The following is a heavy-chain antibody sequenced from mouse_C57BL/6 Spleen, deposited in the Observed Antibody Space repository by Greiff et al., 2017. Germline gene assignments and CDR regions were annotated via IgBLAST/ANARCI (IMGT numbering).Heavy chain of an antibody. CDR1: GFNIKDDY. Sequence: VQLQQSGAELVRPGASVKLSCTASGFNIKDDYMHWVKQRPEQGLEWIGWIDPENGDTEYAPKFQGKATITADTSSNTAYLQLSSLTSEDAAVXYYSSGKLRLAYWGQGTLVTVSA. J-gene: IGHJ3*01. CDR2: IDPENGDT. CDR3: SSGKLRLAY. V-gene: IGHV14-4*01.